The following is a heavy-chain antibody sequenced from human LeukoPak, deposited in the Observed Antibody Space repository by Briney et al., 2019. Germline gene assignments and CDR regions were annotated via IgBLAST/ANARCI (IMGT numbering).Heavy chain of an antibody. V-gene: IGHV4-31*03. CDR3: ARYLWFGELSGWSDP. CDR2: IYYSGST. J-gene: IGHJ5*02. CDR1: GGSISSGGYY. D-gene: IGHD3-10*01. Sequence: PSQTLSLTCTVSGGSISSGGYYWSWIRQHPGKGLEWIGYIYYSGSTYYNPSLKSRVTISVDTSKNQFSLKLSSVTAADTAVYYCARYLWFGELSGWSDPWGQGTLVTVSS.